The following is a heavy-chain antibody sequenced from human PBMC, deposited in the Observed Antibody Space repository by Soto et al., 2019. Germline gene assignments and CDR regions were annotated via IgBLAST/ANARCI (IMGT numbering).Heavy chain of an antibody. CDR3: TRDIGGKGAY. J-gene: IGHJ4*02. V-gene: IGHV3-74*01. CDR1: GYTFSSYW. Sequence: GSLRLSCAASGYTFSSYWMHWVRQVPGKGLLWVSRIDEYGTTINYADSVKGRFTISRDNARNTLYLEMNSLRAEDTALYYCTRDIGGKGAYWGPGTLVTVSS. D-gene: IGHD3-10*01. CDR2: IDEYGTTI.